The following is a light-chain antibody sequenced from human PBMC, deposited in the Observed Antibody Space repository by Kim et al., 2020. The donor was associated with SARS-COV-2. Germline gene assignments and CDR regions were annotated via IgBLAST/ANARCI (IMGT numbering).Light chain of an antibody. V-gene: IGKV1-39*01. CDR2: AAS. CDR3: QQSHSIPYT. CDR1: QSITTY. J-gene: IGKJ2*01. Sequence: DIQMTQSPSSLSASVGDRVTITCRASQSITTYLNWYQQKPGKAPLLLIYAASSLQSVVPSRFSGSGSGTDFTLTISSLQPEDFATYFCQQSHSIPYTFGQGTKLEI.